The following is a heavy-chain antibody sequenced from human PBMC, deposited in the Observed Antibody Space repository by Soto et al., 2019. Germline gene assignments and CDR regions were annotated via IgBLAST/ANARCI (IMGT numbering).Heavy chain of an antibody. CDR1: GGTFSSYA. CDR3: ARFAFAYGSGSYGYYGMDV. CDR2: IIPIFGTA. D-gene: IGHD3-10*01. Sequence: SVKVSCKASGGTFSSYAISWVRQAPGQGLEWMGGIIPIFGTANYAQKFQGRVTITADESTSTAYMELSSLRSEDTAVYYCARFAFAYGSGSYGYYGMDVWGQGTTVTVSS. V-gene: IGHV1-69*13. J-gene: IGHJ6*02.